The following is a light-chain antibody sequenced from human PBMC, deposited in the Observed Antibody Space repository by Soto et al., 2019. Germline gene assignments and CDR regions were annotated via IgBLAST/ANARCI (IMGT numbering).Light chain of an antibody. J-gene: IGKJ4*01. CDR1: QSISSW. CDR2: DAS. CDR3: QQYYSYPLT. Sequence: DIQMTQSPATLSLSVGDRGTLTCRASQSISSWLAWYQQKPGKAPKLLIYDASSWESGVPSRFSGSGSGTEFTLTISCLQSEDFATYYCQQYYSYPLTFGGGTKVDIK. V-gene: IGKV1-5*01.